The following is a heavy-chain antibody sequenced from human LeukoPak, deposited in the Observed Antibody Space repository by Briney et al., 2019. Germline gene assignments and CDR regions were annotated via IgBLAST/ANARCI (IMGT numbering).Heavy chain of an antibody. V-gene: IGHV3-13*01. CDR2: IGVTGDT. CDR3: ARDRTAMVNDYYYYYYMDV. CDR1: GFTFSKDD. D-gene: IGHD5-18*01. Sequence: GGSLRLSCAASGFTFSKDDFHWVRQAPGKGLEWVAAIGVTGDTYYADSVKGRFTISRDNSKNTLYLQMNSLRAEDTAVYYCARDRTAMVNDYYYYYYMDVWGKGTTVTVSS. J-gene: IGHJ6*03.